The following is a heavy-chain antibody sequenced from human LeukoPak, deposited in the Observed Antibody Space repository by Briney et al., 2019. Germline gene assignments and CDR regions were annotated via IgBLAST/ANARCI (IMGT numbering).Heavy chain of an antibody. CDR3: ARGYDYYGMDV. CDR1: GGSFSGYY. Sequence: PSETLSLTCAVYGGSFSGYYWSWIRQPPGKGLEWIGEINHSGSTNYNPSLKSRVTISVDTSKNQLSLKLSSVTAADTAVYYCARGYDYYGMDVWGQGTTVTVSS. CDR2: INHSGST. V-gene: IGHV4-34*01. D-gene: IGHD5-12*01. J-gene: IGHJ6*02.